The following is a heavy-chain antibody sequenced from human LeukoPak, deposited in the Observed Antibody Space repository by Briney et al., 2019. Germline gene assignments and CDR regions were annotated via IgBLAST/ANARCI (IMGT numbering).Heavy chain of an antibody. J-gene: IGHJ4*02. CDR3: ARNFYGSGTSVY. CDR1: GFTFTYYT. V-gene: IGHV3-21*01. CDR2: ISGSSSDI. D-gene: IGHD3-10*01. Sequence: PGGSLRLSCAASGFTFTYYTMNWVRQAPGKGLEWVSSISGSSSDIYYADSVKGRFTISRDNAKNSLYLQMNSLRAEDTAVYFCARNFYGSGTSVYWGEGTLITVYS.